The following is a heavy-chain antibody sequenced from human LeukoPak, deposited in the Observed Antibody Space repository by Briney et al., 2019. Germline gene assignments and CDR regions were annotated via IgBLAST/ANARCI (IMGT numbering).Heavy chain of an antibody. CDR3: ARGGPDSSSELDY. D-gene: IGHD6-6*01. J-gene: IGHJ4*02. CDR2: INPSSGGT. CDR1: GYTFTGYY. V-gene: IGHV1-2*02. Sequence: ASVKVSCKASGYTFTGYYMHWVRQAPGQGLEWMGWINPSSGGTNYAQKFQGRVTMTRDTSISTAYMELSRLRSDDTAVYYCARGGPDSSSELDYWGRGTLVTVSS.